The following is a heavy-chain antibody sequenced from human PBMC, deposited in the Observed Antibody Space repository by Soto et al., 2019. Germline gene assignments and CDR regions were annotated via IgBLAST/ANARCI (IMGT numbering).Heavy chain of an antibody. V-gene: IGHV4-30-4*01. CDR1: GASIISLDYY. CDR2: IYHTGAT. CDR3: ASGAVVSLVRGVMGGNWFDP. J-gene: IGHJ5*02. D-gene: IGHD3-10*01. Sequence: QVQLQESGPGLVRPSQTLSLTCTVSGASIISLDYYWTWIRQPPGKGLEWMGHIYHTGATYYNRSLQSRAAMSVDPSNTPSSLKFSSVTAADTAVFSCASGAVVSLVRGVMGGNWFDPWGQGTLVTVSS.